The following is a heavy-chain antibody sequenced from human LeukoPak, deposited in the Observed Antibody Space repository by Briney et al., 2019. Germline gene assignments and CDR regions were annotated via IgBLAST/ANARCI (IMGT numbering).Heavy chain of an antibody. CDR1: GFTFSSYA. CDR3: ARDFGGSGWYEICL. Sequence: AGGSLRLSCAASGFTFSSYAMHWVRQAPGKGLEWVAVISYDGSNKYYADSVKGRFTISRDNSKNTLYLQMNSLRAEDTAVYYCARDFGGSGWYEICLWGQGTLVTVSS. J-gene: IGHJ4*02. D-gene: IGHD6-19*01. V-gene: IGHV3-30*04. CDR2: ISYDGSNK.